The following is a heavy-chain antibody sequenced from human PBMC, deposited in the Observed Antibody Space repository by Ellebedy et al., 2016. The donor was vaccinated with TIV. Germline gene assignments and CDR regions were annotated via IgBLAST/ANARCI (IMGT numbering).Heavy chain of an antibody. CDR3: AKVERRSGYYTHDAFDI. D-gene: IGHD3-3*01. Sequence: GESLKISCAASGFTFSSYAMTWVRQAPGKGLEWVSTISGSTGSTYYADSVKGRFTISRDKSKNTLYLQMNSLRAEDTAVYYCAKVERRSGYYTHDAFDIWGQGTMVTVSS. V-gene: IGHV3-23*01. CDR2: ISGSTGST. CDR1: GFTFSSYA. J-gene: IGHJ3*02.